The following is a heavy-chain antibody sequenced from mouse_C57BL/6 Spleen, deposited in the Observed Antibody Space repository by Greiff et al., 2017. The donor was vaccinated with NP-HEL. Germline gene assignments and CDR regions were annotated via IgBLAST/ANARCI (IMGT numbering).Heavy chain of an antibody. CDR1: GYTFTSYW. CDR3: ALLLWLRRDAMDY. V-gene: IGHV1-55*01. D-gene: IGHD2-2*01. CDR2: IYPGSGST. Sequence: VQLQQSGAELVKPGASVKMSCKASGYTFTSYWITWVKQRPGQGLEWIGDIYPGSGSTNYNEKFKSKATLTVDTSSSTAYMQLSSLTSEDSAVYYCALLLWLRRDAMDYWGQGTSVTVSS. J-gene: IGHJ4*01.